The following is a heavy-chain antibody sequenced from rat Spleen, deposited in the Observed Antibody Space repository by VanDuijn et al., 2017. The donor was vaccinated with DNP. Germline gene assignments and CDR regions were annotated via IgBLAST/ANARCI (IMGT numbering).Heavy chain of an antibody. CDR1: GFSFSDSA. CDR2: IIYDGSHT. D-gene: IGHD1-1*01. Sequence: EVQLVESGGGVVQPGKSLKLSCAASGFSFSDSAMAWVRQSPKMGLEWVATIIYDGSHTFYRDSVKGRFTISRDNAKSTLYLQMNSLRSEDMATYYCARHDYSGGGFDYWGQGVMVTVSS. CDR3: ARHDYSGGGFDY. V-gene: IGHV5-17*01. J-gene: IGHJ2*01.